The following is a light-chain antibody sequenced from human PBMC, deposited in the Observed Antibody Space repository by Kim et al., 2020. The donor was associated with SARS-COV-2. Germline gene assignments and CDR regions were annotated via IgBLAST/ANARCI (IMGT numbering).Light chain of an antibody. CDR1: QSVSYSLNNKND. CDR3: QQYYSSPRT. J-gene: IGKJ2*01. V-gene: IGKV4-1*01. CDR2: WAS. Sequence: RATINCKSSQSVSYSLNNKNDLAWYQQKPGQPPKLLIYWASTRESGVPDRFSGSGSGTDFTLTISSLQAEDVAVYYCQQYYSSPRTFGQGTKMEI.